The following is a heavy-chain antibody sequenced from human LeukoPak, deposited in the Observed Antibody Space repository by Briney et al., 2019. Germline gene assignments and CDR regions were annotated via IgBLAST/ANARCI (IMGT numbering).Heavy chain of an antibody. J-gene: IGHJ4*02. CDR2: INPSGGST. CDR3: ARGLRITMVRGVNIRRDY. Sequence: GASVKVSCKASGGTFSSYAISWVRQAPGQGLECMGGINPSGGSTSYAQKFQGRVTMTRDMSTSTVYMELSSLRSEDTAVYYCARGLRITMVRGVNIRRDYWGQGTLVTVSS. D-gene: IGHD3-10*01. CDR1: GGTFSSYA. V-gene: IGHV1-46*01.